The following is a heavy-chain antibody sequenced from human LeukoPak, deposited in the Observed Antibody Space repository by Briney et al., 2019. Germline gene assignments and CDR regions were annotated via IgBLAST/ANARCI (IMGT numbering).Heavy chain of an antibody. V-gene: IGHV3-21*01. CDR1: GFTFSSYS. D-gene: IGHD2-15*01. CDR2: ISSSSSYI. J-gene: IGHJ4*02. CDR3: ARVRYCSGGSCYGVFDY. Sequence: GGSLRLSCAASGFTFSSYSMNWVRQAPGKGLEWVSSISSSSSYIYYADSVKGRFTISRDNAKNSLYLQMNSLRAEDTAVYYCARVRYCSGGSCYGVFDYWGQGTLVTVS.